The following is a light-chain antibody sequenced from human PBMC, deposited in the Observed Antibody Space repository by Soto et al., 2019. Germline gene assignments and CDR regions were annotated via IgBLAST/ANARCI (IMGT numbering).Light chain of an antibody. Sequence: QSVLTQPPSASGSPGQSVTISCTGTSSDVGGYYYVSWYQQHPGKAPKLMIYEVSKRPSGVPDRFSGSKSGNTASLTVSGLQADDEADYYCSSYAGSNTPDVVGTGTKLTVL. V-gene: IGLV2-8*01. J-gene: IGLJ1*01. CDR3: SSYAGSNTPDV. CDR1: SSDVGGYYY. CDR2: EVS.